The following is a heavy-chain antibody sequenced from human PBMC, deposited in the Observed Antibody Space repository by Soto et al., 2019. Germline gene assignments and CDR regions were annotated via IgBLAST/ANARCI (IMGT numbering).Heavy chain of an antibody. D-gene: IGHD6-19*01. CDR1: GFTFSSYS. V-gene: IGHV3-48*02. CDR2: ISSSSSTI. Sequence: GGSLRLSCAASGFTFSSYSMNWVRQAPGKGLEWVSYISSSSSTIYYADSVKGRFTISRDNAKNSLYLQMNSLRDEDTAVYYCARDVLAVAGNNWFDPWGQGTLVTVSS. CDR3: ARDVLAVAGNNWFDP. J-gene: IGHJ5*02.